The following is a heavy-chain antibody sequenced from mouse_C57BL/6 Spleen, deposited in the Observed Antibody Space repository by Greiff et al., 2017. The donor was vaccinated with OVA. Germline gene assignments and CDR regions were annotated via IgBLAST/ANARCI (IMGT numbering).Heavy chain of an antibody. D-gene: IGHD1-1*01. V-gene: IGHV1-50*01. CDR2: IDPSDSYT. CDR3: ARDYASDGAY. Sequence: QVQLQQPGAELVKPGASVKLSCKASGYTFTSYWMQWVKQRPGQGLEWIGEIDPSDSYTNYNQKFKGKATLTVDTSSSTAYMQLSSLTSEDAAVYYCARDYASDGAYWGQGTLVTVSA. CDR1: GYTFTSYW. J-gene: IGHJ3*01.